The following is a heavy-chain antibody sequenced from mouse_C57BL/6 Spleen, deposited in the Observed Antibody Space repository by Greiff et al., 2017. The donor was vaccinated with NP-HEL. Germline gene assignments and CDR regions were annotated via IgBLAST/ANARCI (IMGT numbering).Heavy chain of an antibody. CDR1: GFTFSSYG. Sequence: EVQRVESGGDLVKPGGSLKLSCAASGFTFSSYGLSWVRQTPDKRLAWVATISSGGSYAYYPDSVKGRFTISRDNAKNTLYLQMSSLKSEDTAMYYCASHYDYDEVSYYFDYWGQGTTLTVSS. V-gene: IGHV5-6*01. J-gene: IGHJ2*01. D-gene: IGHD2-4*01. CDR3: ASHYDYDEVSYYFDY. CDR2: ISSGGSYA.